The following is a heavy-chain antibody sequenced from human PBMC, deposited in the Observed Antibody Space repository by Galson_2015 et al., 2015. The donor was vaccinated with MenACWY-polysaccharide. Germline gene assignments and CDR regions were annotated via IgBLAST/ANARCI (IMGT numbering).Heavy chain of an antibody. V-gene: IGHV4-31*03. Sequence: TLSLTCTVSGDSITSAGYYWTWIRQHPETGLEWIGYILNNGRPKTNPSLRSRVTVSSDTSRNQFSLQLTSVTAADTATYYCAGIPSTMSSFGWFDPWGQGVLVPVSS. CDR1: GDSITSAGYY. CDR2: ILNNGRP. CDR3: AGIPSTMSSFGWFDP. D-gene: IGHD3-3*01. J-gene: IGHJ5*02.